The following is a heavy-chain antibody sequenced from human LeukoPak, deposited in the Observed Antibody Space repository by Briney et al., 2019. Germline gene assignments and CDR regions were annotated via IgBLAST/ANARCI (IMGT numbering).Heavy chain of an antibody. J-gene: IGHJ3*02. CDR3: ATSQTTSGRYGNAFDI. Sequence: PGGSLRLSCTSSEITFSSYWMSWVRQAPRKGLEWVANIKQDGSEKYYVDSLKGRLTISRDNAKNSLYLQMNSLRAEDTAVYYCATSQTTSGRYGNAFDIWGQGTMVTVSS. V-gene: IGHV3-7*01. CDR1: EITFSSYW. D-gene: IGHD6-19*01. CDR2: IKQDGSEK.